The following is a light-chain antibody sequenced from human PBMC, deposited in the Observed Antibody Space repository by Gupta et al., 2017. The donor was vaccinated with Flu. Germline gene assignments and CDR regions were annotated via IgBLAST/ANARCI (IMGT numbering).Light chain of an antibody. CDR3: SSYTSISTCK. Sequence: SALTQPLSASGSPRQSITLSRTGTISDVGGYNYVSWYQQHPGKAPKLMIYEVSNRPSGVSNRFSGSKSGNTASLTISGLQAEDEADYYCSSYTSISTCKFGGGTKLTVL. V-gene: IGLV2-14*01. J-gene: IGLJ3*02. CDR1: ISDVGGYNY. CDR2: EVS.